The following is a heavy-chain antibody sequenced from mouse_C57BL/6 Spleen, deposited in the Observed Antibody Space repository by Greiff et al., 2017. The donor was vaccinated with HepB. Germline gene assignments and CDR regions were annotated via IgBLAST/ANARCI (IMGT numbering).Heavy chain of an antibody. CDR2: IDPNSGGT. Sequence: QVQLQQPGAELVKPGASVKLSCKASGYTFTSYWMHWVKQRPGRGLEWIGRIDPNSGGTKYNEKFKRKATLTVDKPSSTAYMQLSSLTSEDSAVYYCARNYYGSSYVDYAMDYWGQGTSVTVSS. V-gene: IGHV1-72*01. CDR1: GYTFTSYW. CDR3: ARNYYGSSYVDYAMDY. J-gene: IGHJ4*01. D-gene: IGHD1-1*01.